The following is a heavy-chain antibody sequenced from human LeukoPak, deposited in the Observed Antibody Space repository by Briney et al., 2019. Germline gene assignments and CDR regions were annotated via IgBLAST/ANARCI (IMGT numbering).Heavy chain of an antibody. J-gene: IGHJ4*02. D-gene: IGHD2-2*01. CDR2: ISSSGGYT. CDR3: ARSVAPRFTSPRRPYYFDS. Sequence: GGSLRLSCAASGFFLSTYVMSWVRQAPGKGLEWVSTISSSGGYTYFADSVKGRFTISRDNSKNTLYLQMNSLRAKDTAVYYCARSVAPRFTSPRRPYYFDSWGQGTLVTVSS. V-gene: IGHV3-23*01. CDR1: GFFLSTYV.